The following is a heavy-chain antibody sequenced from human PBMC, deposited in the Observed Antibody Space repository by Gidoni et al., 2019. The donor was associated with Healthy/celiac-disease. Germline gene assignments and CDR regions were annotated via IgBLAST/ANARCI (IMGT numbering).Heavy chain of an antibody. CDR3: AKDREGSGWLEAYYFDY. D-gene: IGHD6-19*01. CDR1: GFTFSSYG. V-gene: IGHV3-30*18. J-gene: IGHJ4*02. CDR2: ISYDGSNK. Sequence: QVQLVESGGGVVQPGRALRLSCAASGFTFSSYGMHWVRQAPGKGLEWVAVISYDGSNKYYADSVKGRFTISRDNSKNTLYLQMNSLRAEDTAVYYCAKDREGSGWLEAYYFDYWGQGTLVTVSS.